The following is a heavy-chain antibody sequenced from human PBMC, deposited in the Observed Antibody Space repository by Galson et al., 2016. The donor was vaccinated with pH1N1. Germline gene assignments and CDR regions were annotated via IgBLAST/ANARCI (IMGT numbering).Heavy chain of an antibody. Sequence: PALVKPTQTLTLTCTFSGFSVNCSGVGVAWIRQPPGKALEWLALIYWDDDKRYSPYPKNRLTITNDISKNQVVLTMTNMDPADTATYYCAHREVTITNAFDVWGQGTMVTVSS. CDR3: AHREVTITNAFDV. J-gene: IGHJ3*01. D-gene: IGHD5-12*01. CDR1: GFSVNCSGVG. V-gene: IGHV2-5*02. CDR2: IYWDDDK.